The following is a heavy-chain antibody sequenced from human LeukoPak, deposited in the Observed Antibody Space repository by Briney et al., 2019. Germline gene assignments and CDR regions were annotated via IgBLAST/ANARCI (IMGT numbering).Heavy chain of an antibody. J-gene: IGHJ5*02. CDR1: GGSISSSAYY. Sequence: PSETLSLTCTVSGGSISSSAYYWGWIRQPPGKGLEWIGSIGGSNYYRGSTYYNPSLKSRVTIYADTSKDQFSLKLSSVTAADTAVYYCARLETSVTEHNWFDPWGQGTLVTVSS. CDR2: IGGSNYYRGST. V-gene: IGHV4-39*01. D-gene: IGHD2-21*02. CDR3: ARLETSVTEHNWFDP.